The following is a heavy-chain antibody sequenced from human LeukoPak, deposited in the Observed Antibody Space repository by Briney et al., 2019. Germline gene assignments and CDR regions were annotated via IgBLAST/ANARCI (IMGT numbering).Heavy chain of an antibody. Sequence: SETLSLTCAVYGGSFSGYYWSWIRQPPGKGLEWIGEINHSGSTNYNPSLKSRVTISVDTSKNQFSLKLSSVTAADTAVYYCASAPRYCSSTSCYEDYWGQGTLVTVSS. D-gene: IGHD2-2*01. CDR3: ASAPRYCSSTSCYEDY. J-gene: IGHJ4*02. V-gene: IGHV4-34*01. CDR1: GGSFSGYY. CDR2: INHSGST.